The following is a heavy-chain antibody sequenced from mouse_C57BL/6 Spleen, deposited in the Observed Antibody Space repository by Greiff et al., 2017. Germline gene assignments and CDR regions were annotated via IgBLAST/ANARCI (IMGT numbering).Heavy chain of an antibody. D-gene: IGHD1-1*01. CDR1: GYTFTDYN. CDR3: ARKDYGPYYFDY. V-gene: IGHV1-22*01. J-gene: IGHJ2*01. CDR2: INPNNGGT. Sequence: EVQLQQSGPELVKPGASVKMSCKASGYTFTDYNMHWVKQSHGKSLEWIGYINPNNGGTSYNQKFKGKATLTVNKSSSTAYMELRSLTSEDSAVYYCARKDYGPYYFDYWGQGTTLTVSS.